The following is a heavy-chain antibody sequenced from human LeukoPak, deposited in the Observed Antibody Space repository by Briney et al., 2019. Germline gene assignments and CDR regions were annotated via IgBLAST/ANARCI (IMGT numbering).Heavy chain of an antibody. D-gene: IGHD4-23*01. CDR2: ISYDGSNK. CDR3: AREVTVASNWFDP. Sequence: PGRPLRLSCAASGFTFSSYAMHWVRQAPGKGLEWVAVISYDGSNKYYADSVKGRFTISRDNSKNTLYLQMNSLRAEDTAVYYCAREVTVASNWFDPWGQGTLVTVSS. CDR1: GFTFSSYA. V-gene: IGHV3-30-3*01. J-gene: IGHJ5*02.